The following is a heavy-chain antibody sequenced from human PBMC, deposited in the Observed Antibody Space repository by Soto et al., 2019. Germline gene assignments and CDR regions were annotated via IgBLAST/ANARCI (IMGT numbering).Heavy chain of an antibody. CDR1: GFSFTTCA. D-gene: IGHD1-20*01. V-gene: IGHV1-3*01. Sequence: QVQLVQAGAEVKKPGASVMLSCKASGFSFTTCAVHWVRQAPAQRHEWMGWISARNGDTKYSQRLQGRDTITRDTSASKAYLELSKVRSEDTAVYYCAQDDRYTWGNYYCGMDVWGRGTTVTVSS. J-gene: IGHJ6*02. CDR3: AQDDRYTWGNYYCGMDV. CDR2: ISARNGDT.